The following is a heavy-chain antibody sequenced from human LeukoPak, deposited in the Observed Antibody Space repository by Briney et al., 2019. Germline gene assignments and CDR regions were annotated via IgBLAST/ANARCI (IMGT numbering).Heavy chain of an antibody. CDR1: GFTFSSYG. Sequence: PGGSLRLSCAASGFTFSSYGMHWVRQAPGKGLEWVAVIWYDGSNKYYADSVKGRFTISRDNSKNTLYLQMNSLRAEDTAVYYCARGMASDSSGPDYWGQGTLVTVSS. V-gene: IGHV3-33*01. J-gene: IGHJ4*02. CDR2: IWYDGSNK. CDR3: ARGMASDSSGPDY. D-gene: IGHD3-22*01.